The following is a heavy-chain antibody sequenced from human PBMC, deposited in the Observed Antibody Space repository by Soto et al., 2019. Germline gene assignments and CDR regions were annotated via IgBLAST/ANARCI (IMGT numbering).Heavy chain of an antibody. D-gene: IGHD3-3*01. CDR3: ARGFNYFDY. CDR1: GGSISSYY. V-gene: IGHV4-59*01. CDR2: INYSGST. Sequence: QVQLQESGPGLVKPSETLSLTCTVSGGSISSYYWSWIRQPQGKGLEWIGYINYSGSTNYNPTLKSRVTISVDTSKNQFSLKLSSVTAADTAVYYCARGFNYFDYWGQGTLVTVSS. J-gene: IGHJ4*02.